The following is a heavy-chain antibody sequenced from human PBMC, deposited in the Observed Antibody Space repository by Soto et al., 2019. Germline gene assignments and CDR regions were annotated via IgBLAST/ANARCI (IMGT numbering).Heavy chain of an antibody. CDR1: GFDFRSYE. V-gene: IGHV3-48*03. CDR3: ARETLRDAIDL. Sequence: GGSLRLSCVASGFDFRSYEMSWVRQAPGKGLEWVSNIRANDESIYYADSVKGRVSVSRDNAKNSLFLEMNRLRVDDTAVYYCARETLRDAIDLWGQGTMVTVSS. J-gene: IGHJ3*01. CDR2: IRANDESI.